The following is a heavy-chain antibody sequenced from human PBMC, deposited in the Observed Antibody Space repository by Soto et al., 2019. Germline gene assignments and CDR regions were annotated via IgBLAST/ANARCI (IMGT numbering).Heavy chain of an antibody. D-gene: IGHD2-15*01. CDR3: VRIQLGYDAFDI. CDR1: GFTFSRYW. CDR2: ISSYGSDT. Sequence: GGSLRLSCAASGFTFSRYWMHWVRQAPGKGLVWVSRISSYGSDTHYADSVKGRFTISRDNAKNTLYLQMNSLRAEDTAVYYCVRIQLGYDAFDIWGQGTMVTVSS. V-gene: IGHV3-74*01. J-gene: IGHJ3*02.